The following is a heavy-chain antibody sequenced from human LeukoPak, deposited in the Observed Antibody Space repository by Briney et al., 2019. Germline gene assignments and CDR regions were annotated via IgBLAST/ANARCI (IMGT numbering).Heavy chain of an antibody. D-gene: IGHD2-2*02. J-gene: IGHJ4*02. CDR1: GGSISSYY. CDR3: ARDPRYCSSTSCYTPPD. Sequence: PSETLSLTCTVSGGSISSYYWSWIRQPPGKGLEWIGYIYYSGSTYYNPSLKSRVTISVDTSKNQFSLKLSSVTAADTAVYYCARDPRYCSSTSCYTPPDRGQGTLVTVSS. V-gene: IGHV4-30-4*08. CDR2: IYYSGST.